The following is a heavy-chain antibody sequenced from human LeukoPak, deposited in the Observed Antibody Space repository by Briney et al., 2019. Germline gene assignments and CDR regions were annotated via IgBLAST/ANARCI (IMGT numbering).Heavy chain of an antibody. CDR2: IGGYSGHT. D-gene: IGHD2/OR15-2a*01. CDR3: ARPANLYYSADAFAL. Sequence: GASVKVSCTASGYSFTDYSINWVRLAPGQGLEWIGWIGGYSGHTQYAEKFQGRVIMATNTSTKTAYMVLTNLRSDDTAVYYCARPANLYYSADAFALWGQGTLVTVSS. CDR1: GYSFTDYS. V-gene: IGHV1-18*01. J-gene: IGHJ3*01.